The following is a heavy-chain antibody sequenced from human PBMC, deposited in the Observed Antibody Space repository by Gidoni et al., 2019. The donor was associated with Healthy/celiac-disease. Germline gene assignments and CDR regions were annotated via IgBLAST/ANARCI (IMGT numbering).Heavy chain of an antibody. J-gene: IGHJ5*02. V-gene: IGHV3-23*01. CDR3: AKEGSRQQLVPYNWFDP. CDR2: ISGSVGST. CDR1: GFTFSSYA. D-gene: IGHD6-13*01. Sequence: EVQLLESGGGLVQPGGSLRLSCAASGFTFSSYAMSWVRQAPGKGLEWVSAISGSVGSTYNADSVKVRFTISIDNSKNTLYLQMNSLRAEDTAVYYCAKEGSRQQLVPYNWFDPWGQGTLVTVSS.